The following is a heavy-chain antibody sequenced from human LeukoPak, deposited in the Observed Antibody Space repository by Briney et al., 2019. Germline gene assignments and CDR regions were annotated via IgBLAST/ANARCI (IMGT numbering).Heavy chain of an antibody. CDR1: GESISSGGYS. CDR2: IYNSGST. V-gene: IGHV4-31*03. CDR3: AGGVQFGDYVDY. D-gene: IGHD3-10*01. Sequence: SETLSLTCTVSGESISSGGYSWNWIRQHPMKGLEWIGNIYNSGSTDYNPSLISRLTISLDTSKNQFSLRLSSVTAADTAVYYCAGGVQFGDYVDYCGQGTLVTVSS. J-gene: IGHJ4*02.